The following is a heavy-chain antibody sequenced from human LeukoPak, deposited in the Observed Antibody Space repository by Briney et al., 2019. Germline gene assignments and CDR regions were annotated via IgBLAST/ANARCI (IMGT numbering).Heavy chain of an antibody. CDR3: AKGSMVRGPQSFDY. V-gene: IGHV3-23*01. Sequence: PGGSLRLSCAASGFTFSSYAMSWVRQAPGKGLEWVSAISGSGGSTYYAGSVKGRFTISRDNSQNTLYLQMNSLRAEDTAVYYCAKGSMVRGPQSFDYWGQGTLVTVSS. D-gene: IGHD3-10*01. CDR2: ISGSGGST. J-gene: IGHJ4*02. CDR1: GFTFSSYA.